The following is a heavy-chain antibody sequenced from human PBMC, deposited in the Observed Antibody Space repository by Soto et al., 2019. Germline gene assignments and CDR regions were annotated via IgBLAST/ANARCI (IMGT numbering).Heavy chain of an antibody. V-gene: IGHV3-7*03. Sequence: EMQLEESGGGLVQPGGSRRLSCEASGFSFTNHWMSWVRQAPGKGLEWLANIKQDGGETYYLESVKGRFSISRDNAKDSAYLQMSGLRAEDTAVYYCARHGFHRDALNLWGQATLVTVSS. D-gene: IGHD2-2*03. CDR1: GFSFTNHW. J-gene: IGHJ3*01. CDR2: IKQDGGET. CDR3: ARHGFHRDALNL.